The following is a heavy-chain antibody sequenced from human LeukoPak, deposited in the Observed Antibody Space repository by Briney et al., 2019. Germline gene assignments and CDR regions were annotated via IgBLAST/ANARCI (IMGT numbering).Heavy chain of an antibody. CDR2: INHSGST. J-gene: IGHJ4*02. CDR1: GGSFSDYY. V-gene: IGHV4-34*01. Sequence: PSETLSLTCGVYGGSFSDYYWSWIRQPPGKGLEWIGEINHSGSTYYNPSLKSRVTISVDTSKNQFSLKLSSVTAADTAVYYCARHISSGYSPFGYWGQGTLVTVPS. D-gene: IGHD3-22*01. CDR3: ARHISSGYSPFGY.